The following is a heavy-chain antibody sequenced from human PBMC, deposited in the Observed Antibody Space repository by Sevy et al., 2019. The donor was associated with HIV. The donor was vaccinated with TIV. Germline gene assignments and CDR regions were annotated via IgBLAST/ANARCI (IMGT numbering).Heavy chain of an antibody. CDR1: GFSFSTYA. Sequence: GESLKISCAASGFSFSTYAMSWVRQAPGKGLEWVSVINGSGGGTYYGDSVKGGFTISRDNSKNTLYLQMNSLRAEDTAVYYCAKDQGCDLLGYFDYWGQGTLVTVSS. D-gene: IGHD1-26*01. CDR2: INGSGGGT. CDR3: AKDQGCDLLGYFDY. V-gene: IGHV3-23*01. J-gene: IGHJ4*02.